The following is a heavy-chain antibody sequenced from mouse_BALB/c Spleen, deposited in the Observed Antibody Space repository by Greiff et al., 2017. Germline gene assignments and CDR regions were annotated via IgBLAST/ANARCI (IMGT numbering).Heavy chain of an antibody. J-gene: IGHJ3*01. Sequence: EVKLVESGGGLVKPGGSLKLSCAASGFTFSDYYMYWVRQTPEKRLEWVATISDGGSYTYYPDSVKGRFTITRDNAKNNLYLQMSSLKSEDTAMYYCARGDYYGSSYGCAYWGQGTLVTVSA. CDR1: GFTFSDYY. CDR3: ARGDYYGSSYGCAY. D-gene: IGHD1-1*01. CDR2: ISDGGSYT. V-gene: IGHV5-4*02.